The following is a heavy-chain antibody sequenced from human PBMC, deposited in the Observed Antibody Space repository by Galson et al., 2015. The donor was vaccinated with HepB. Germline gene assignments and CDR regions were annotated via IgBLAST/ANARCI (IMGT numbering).Heavy chain of an antibody. Sequence: SVKVSCKASGGTFSSYAISWVRQAPGQGLEWMGGIIPIFGTANYAQKFQGRVTITADKSTSTAYMELSSLRSEDTAVYYCARGAWCGGVTRGGENWFDPWGQGTLVTVSS. D-gene: IGHD3-16*01. CDR3: ARGAWCGGVTRGGENWFDP. J-gene: IGHJ5*02. CDR2: IIPIFGTA. V-gene: IGHV1-69*06. CDR1: GGTFSSYA.